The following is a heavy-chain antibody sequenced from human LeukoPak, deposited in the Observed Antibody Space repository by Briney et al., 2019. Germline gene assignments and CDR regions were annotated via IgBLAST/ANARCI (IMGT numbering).Heavy chain of an antibody. D-gene: IGHD7-27*01. CDR3: AKTWALYYFDY. Sequence: PGGSLRLSCAPSGFTFISHGMCWVPQPPGKGLECVSVIIASGGSTYYADPAKGLFTISRDHAKNTLYMQMNSLRAEDTAVYYCAKTWALYYFDYWGQGTLVPVSS. J-gene: IGHJ4*02. V-gene: IGHV3-23*01. CDR1: GFTFISHG. CDR2: IIASGGST.